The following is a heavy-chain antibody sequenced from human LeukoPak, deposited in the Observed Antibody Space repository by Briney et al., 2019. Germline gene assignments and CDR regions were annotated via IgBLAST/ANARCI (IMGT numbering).Heavy chain of an antibody. D-gene: IGHD3-22*01. Sequence: PSETLSLTCTVSGGSFSSNSYYWGWLRQPPGKGLEWIGSIYYSGSTYYNPSLKSRVTISVDTSKNQFSLTVGSVTAADTAGEYLSRHAGDSIGLLIHFDHWGQGTLVTVSS. J-gene: IGHJ4*02. CDR2: IYYSGST. CDR3: SRHAGDSIGLLIHFDH. V-gene: IGHV4-39*01. CDR1: GGSFSSNSYY.